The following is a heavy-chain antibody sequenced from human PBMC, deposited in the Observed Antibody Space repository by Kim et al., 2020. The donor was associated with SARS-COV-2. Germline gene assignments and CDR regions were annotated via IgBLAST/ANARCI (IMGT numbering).Heavy chain of an antibody. CDR2: ISWNSGSI. J-gene: IGHJ4*02. V-gene: IGHV3-9*01. CDR3: AKDXHNYYGSSPALPSDY. D-gene: IGHD3-10*01. Sequence: GGSLRLSCAASGFTFGDYAMHWVRQAPGKGLEWVSGISWNSGSIGYADSVKGRFTISRDNAKNSLYLQMNSLRAEDTALYYCAKDXHNYYGSSPALPSDYWGQGTXVTVSS. CDR1: GFTFGDYA.